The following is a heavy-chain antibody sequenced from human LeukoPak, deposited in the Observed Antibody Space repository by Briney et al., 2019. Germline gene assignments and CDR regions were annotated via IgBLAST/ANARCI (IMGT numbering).Heavy chain of an antibody. D-gene: IGHD3-22*01. CDR3: VRGTYYYDSSDYWEIGSDY. V-gene: IGHV3-33*01. CDR1: GFTFSSYG. Sequence: PGGSLRLSCAASGFTFSSYGMHWVRQAPGKGLEWVAVIWYDGSNKYYADSVKGRFTISRDNSKNTLYLQMNSLRAEDTAVYYCVRGTYYYDSSDYWEIGSDYWGQGTLVTVSS. CDR2: IWYDGSNK. J-gene: IGHJ4*02.